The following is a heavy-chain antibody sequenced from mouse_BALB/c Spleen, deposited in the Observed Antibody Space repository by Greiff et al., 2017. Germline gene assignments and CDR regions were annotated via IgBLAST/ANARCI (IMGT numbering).Heavy chain of an antibody. CDR3: ARGPDAMDY. CDR2: ISSGGSYT. CDR1: GFTFSSYA. J-gene: IGHJ4*01. Sequence: EGHLVESGGGLVKPGGSLKLSCAASGFTFSSYAMSWVRQSPEKRLEWVAEISSGGSYTYYPDTVTGRFTISRDNAKNTLYLEMSSLRSEDTAMYYCARGPDAMDYWGQGTSVTVSS. V-gene: IGHV5-9-4*01.